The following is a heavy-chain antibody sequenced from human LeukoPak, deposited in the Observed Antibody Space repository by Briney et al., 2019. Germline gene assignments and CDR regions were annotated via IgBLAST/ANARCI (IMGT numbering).Heavy chain of an antibody. Sequence: SETLSLTCTVSGGSISSSSYYWGWIRQPPGKGLEWIGSIYYSGSTYYNLSLKSRVTISVDTSKNQFSLKLSSVSAADTAVYYCAGFIEYTSSDAFDIWGQGTMVTVSS. J-gene: IGHJ3*02. V-gene: IGHV4-39*01. CDR1: GGSISSSSYY. CDR2: IYYSGST. D-gene: IGHD6-6*01. CDR3: AGFIEYTSSDAFDI.